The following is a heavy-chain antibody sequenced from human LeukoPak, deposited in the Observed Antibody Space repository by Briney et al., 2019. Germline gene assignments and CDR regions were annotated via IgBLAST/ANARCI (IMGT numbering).Heavy chain of an antibody. CDR3: ARDKPPVPAASYYYYMDV. D-gene: IGHD2-2*01. CDR2: IYTSGGT. Sequence: KPSETLSLTCTVSGGSISSYYWSWIRQPAGKGLEWIGRIYTSGGTNYNPSLKSRVTMSVDTSKNQFSLKLSSVTAADTAVYYCARDKPPVPAASYYYYMDVWGKGTTVTVSS. V-gene: IGHV4-4*07. J-gene: IGHJ6*03. CDR1: GGSISSYY.